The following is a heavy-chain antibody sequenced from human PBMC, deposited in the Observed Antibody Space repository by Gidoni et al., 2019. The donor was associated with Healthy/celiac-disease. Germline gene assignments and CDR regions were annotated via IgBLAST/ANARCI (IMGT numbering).Heavy chain of an antibody. Sequence: EVQLVESGGGLVQPGRSLSLSCTASGFTFGDYAMSWVRQAPGKGLEWVGFIRSKAYGGTTEYAASVKGRFTISRDDSKSIAYLQMNSLKTEDTAVYYCTRDLEDYWGQGTLVTVSS. V-gene: IGHV3-49*04. D-gene: IGHD3-3*01. CDR3: TRDLEDY. CDR1: GFTFGDYA. J-gene: IGHJ4*02. CDR2: IRSKAYGGTT.